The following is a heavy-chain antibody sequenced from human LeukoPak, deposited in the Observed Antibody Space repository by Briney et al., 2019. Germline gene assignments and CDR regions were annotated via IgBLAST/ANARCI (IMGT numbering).Heavy chain of an antibody. CDR2: INPNSGGT. Sequence: GASVKVSCKASGYTFTSYDINWVRQAPGQGLEWMGWINPNSGGTNYAQKFQGRVTMTRDTSIGTAYMELSRLRSDDTAVYYCARDWGYCSSTSCYKGYYYYYMDVWGKGTTVTVSS. J-gene: IGHJ6*03. D-gene: IGHD2-2*02. CDR1: GYTFTSYD. V-gene: IGHV1-2*02. CDR3: ARDWGYCSSTSCYKGYYYYYMDV.